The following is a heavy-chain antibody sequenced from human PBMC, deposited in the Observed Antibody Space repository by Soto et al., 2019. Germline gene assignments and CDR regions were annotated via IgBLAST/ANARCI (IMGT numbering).Heavy chain of an antibody. D-gene: IGHD1-1*01. CDR2: ISSSSSYI. CDR1: GFTFSSYS. CDR3: ARTGRDGSNYFDY. J-gene: IGHJ4*02. V-gene: IGHV3-21*01. Sequence: GGSLRLSCAASGFTFSSYSMNWVRQAPGKGLEWVSSISSSSSYIYYADSVKGRFTISRDNAKNSLYLQMNSLRAEDTAVYYCARTGRDGSNYFDYWGQGTLVTVSS.